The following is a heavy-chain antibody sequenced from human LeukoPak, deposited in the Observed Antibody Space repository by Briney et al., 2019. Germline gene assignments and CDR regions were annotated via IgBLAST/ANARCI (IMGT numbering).Heavy chain of an antibody. CDR2: LSTSGTRGTT. CDR3: ARSWSGGVTAADI. V-gene: IGHV4-4*07. CDR1: GGSMTNHY. D-gene: IGHD3-16*01. Sequence: SESLSLTCTVSGGSMTNHYWTWVRRPAGRGLEWVGRLSTSGTRGTTAYHPTLRSRVAMSLDTSKNQFSLKMTSVTAADAAVYYCARSWSGGVTAADIWGQGTKVTVSS. J-gene: IGHJ3*02.